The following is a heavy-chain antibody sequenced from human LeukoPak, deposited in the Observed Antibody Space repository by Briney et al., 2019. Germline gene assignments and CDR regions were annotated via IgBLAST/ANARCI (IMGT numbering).Heavy chain of an antibody. J-gene: IGHJ4*02. CDR3: ASGIQLWLSDY. V-gene: IGHV3-21*01. CDR2: ISSSSSYI. Sequence: GGSLRLSCAASGFTFSSYSMNWVRQAPGKGLEWVSYISSSSSYIYYADSVKGRFTISRDNAKNSLYLQMNSLRAEDTAVYYCASGIQLWLSDYWGQGTLVTVSS. D-gene: IGHD5-18*01. CDR1: GFTFSSYS.